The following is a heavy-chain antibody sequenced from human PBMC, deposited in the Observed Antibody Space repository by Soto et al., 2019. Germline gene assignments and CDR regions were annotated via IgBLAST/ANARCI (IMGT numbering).Heavy chain of an antibody. V-gene: IGHV3-21*05. CDR1: GFTFSSYS. CDR3: ARSRRAARPYYYMDV. Sequence: EVQLVESGGGLVKPGGSLRLSCAASGFTFSSYSMNWVRQAPGKGLEWVSYISSSSSYIYYADSVKGRFTISRDNSKNSLYLQMNSLRAEDTAVYYCARSRRAARPYYYMDVWGKGTTVTVSS. J-gene: IGHJ6*03. D-gene: IGHD6-6*01. CDR2: ISSSSSYI.